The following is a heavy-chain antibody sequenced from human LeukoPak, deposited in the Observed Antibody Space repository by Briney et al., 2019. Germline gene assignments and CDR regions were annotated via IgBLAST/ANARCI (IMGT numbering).Heavy chain of an antibody. CDR1: GGSISSYY. CDR3: ARDTSNYDAFDI. V-gene: IGHV4-4*07. J-gene: IGHJ3*02. Sequence: PSETLSLTCTVSGGSISSYYWSWIRQPAGKGLEWIGRIYYSGGTNYNPSLKSRVTISVDTSKNQFSLKLSSVTAADTAVYYCARDTSNYDAFDIWGRGTMVTVSS. CDR2: IYYSGGT. D-gene: IGHD4-11*01.